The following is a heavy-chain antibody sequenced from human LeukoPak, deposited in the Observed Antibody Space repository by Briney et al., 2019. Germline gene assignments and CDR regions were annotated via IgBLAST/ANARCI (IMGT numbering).Heavy chain of an antibody. CDR3: ARDRGNYFDY. V-gene: IGHV4-61*01. CDR2: ISYSGTT. J-gene: IGHJ4*02. D-gene: IGHD6-13*01. Sequence: SETLSLTCTVSGGSVSRGSYYWSWTRQPPGKGLEWIGYISYSGTTNYNPSLKSRVTISVAPSKNQFSLKLRSVTAPDTAVYYCARDRGNYFDYWGQGTLVTVSS. CDR1: GGSVSRGSYY.